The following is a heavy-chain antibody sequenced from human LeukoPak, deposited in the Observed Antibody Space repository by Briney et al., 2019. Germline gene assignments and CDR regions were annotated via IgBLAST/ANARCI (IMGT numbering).Heavy chain of an antibody. Sequence: GASVKASCKASGYTFTSYDIIGVRQATGHGLEWMGCIHRNIGSTAYAQKFQGRVTMTRNTSISTVYMELSSLRSEDTAVYYCAMRNGSGSLYFDNWGQGTLVTVSS. V-gene: IGHV1-8*01. CDR1: GYTFTSYD. J-gene: IGHJ4*02. D-gene: IGHD3-10*01. CDR3: AMRNGSGSLYFDN. CDR2: IHRNIGST.